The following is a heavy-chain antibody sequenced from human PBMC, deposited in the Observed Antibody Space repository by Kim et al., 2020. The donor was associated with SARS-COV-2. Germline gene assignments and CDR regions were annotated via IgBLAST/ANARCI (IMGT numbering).Heavy chain of an antibody. CDR3: ARDAHPSMVRGVLDY. CDR2: INHSGST. CDR1: GGSFSGYY. J-gene: IGHJ4*02. V-gene: IGHV4-34*01. D-gene: IGHD3-10*01. Sequence: SETLSLTCAVYGGSFSGYYWSWIRQPPGKGLEWIGEINHSGSTNYNPSLKSRVTISVDTSKNQFSLKLSSVTAADTAVYYCARDAHPSMVRGVLDYWGQGTLVTVSS.